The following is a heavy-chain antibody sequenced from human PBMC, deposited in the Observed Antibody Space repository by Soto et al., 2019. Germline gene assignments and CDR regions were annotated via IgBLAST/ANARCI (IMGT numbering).Heavy chain of an antibody. D-gene: IGHD2-15*01. CDR2: IIPIFGTA. J-gene: IGHJ4*02. V-gene: IGHV1-69*01. CDR3: ARDRDYCSGGSCYRGDVDRFDY. CDR1: GGTFSSYA. Sequence: QVQLVQSGAEVKKPGSSVKVSCKASGGTFSSYAISWVRQAPGQGLEWMGGIIPIFGTANYAQKFQGRVTITAAESTSTAYMELSSLRSEDTAVYYCARDRDYCSGGSCYRGDVDRFDYWGQGTLVTVSS.